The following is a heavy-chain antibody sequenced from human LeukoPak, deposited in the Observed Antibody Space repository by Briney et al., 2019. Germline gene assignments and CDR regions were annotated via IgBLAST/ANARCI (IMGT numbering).Heavy chain of an antibody. Sequence: SETLSLTCTVSGGSISSSSYYWGWLRPPPGKGLVWIGSIYYSGSTYYNPSLKRRVTFSVDTSKNQFCLKLSSVTAADTAVYYCARHTTIVVVLAATRFPPPANMDVWGKGTTVTVSS. V-gene: IGHV4-39*01. CDR1: GGSISSSSYY. CDR2: IYYSGST. J-gene: IGHJ6*03. CDR3: ARHTTIVVVLAATRFPPPANMDV. D-gene: IGHD2-15*01.